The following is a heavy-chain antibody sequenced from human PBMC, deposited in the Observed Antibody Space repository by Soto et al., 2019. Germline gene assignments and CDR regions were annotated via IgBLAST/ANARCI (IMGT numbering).Heavy chain of an antibody. Sequence: SETLSLTCAVYGGSFSGYYWSWIRQPPGKGLEWIGGINHSGSTNYNPSLKSRVTISVGTSKNQFSLKLSSVTAADTAVYYCARAYYDFWSGYYNWFDPWGQGTLVTVSS. CDR3: ARAYYDFWSGYYNWFDP. CDR2: INHSGST. V-gene: IGHV4-34*01. D-gene: IGHD3-3*01. CDR1: GGSFSGYY. J-gene: IGHJ5*02.